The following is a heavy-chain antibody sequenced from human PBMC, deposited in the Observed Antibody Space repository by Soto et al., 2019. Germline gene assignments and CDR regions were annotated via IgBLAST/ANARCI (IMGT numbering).Heavy chain of an antibody. CDR3: ASDPSSAVAGTD. Sequence: QVQLQESGPGLVRPSQTLSLTCTVSGGSISSADYYWSCIRQPPGKGLEWIGSIFYSGSTYYNPSLTSRVTISVDTSKNQFSLKLSSVTAADTAVYYCASDPSSAVAGTDWGQGTLVTVSS. D-gene: IGHD6-19*01. CDR2: IFYSGST. CDR1: GGSISSADYY. V-gene: IGHV4-30-4*01. J-gene: IGHJ4*02.